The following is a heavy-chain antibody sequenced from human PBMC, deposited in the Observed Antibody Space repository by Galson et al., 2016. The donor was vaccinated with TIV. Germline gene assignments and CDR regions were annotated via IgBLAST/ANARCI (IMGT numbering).Heavy chain of an antibody. Sequence: TLSLTCTVFGDSISSGDYYWTWIRQPPGKGLEYIGYIFYSGRTSNNPSLPSRVSISVDRSRNEFSLNLSSVTAADTAVYYCARDLFQYDSSRYMDEFPYYYYGLDVWGQGTPVTVSS. CDR1: GDSISSGDYY. D-gene: IGHD3-22*01. CDR2: IFYSGRT. J-gene: IGHJ6*02. CDR3: ARDLFQYDSSRYMDEFPYYYYGLDV. V-gene: IGHV4-30-4*08.